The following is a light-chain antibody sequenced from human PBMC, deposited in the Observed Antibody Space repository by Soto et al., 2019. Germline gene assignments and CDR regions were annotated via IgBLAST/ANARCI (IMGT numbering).Light chain of an antibody. V-gene: IGLV2-14*01. Sequence: QSVLTQPASVSGSPGQSITISCTGTSSDVGGYNYVSWYQQHPGKAPKLMIYDVSNRPSGVSNRFSGSKSGNTASLTISGLQAEDDADYYCSSYTSSSTLLYVFGAGNKATVL. CDR1: SSDVGGYNY. J-gene: IGLJ1*01. CDR2: DVS. CDR3: SSYTSSSTLLYV.